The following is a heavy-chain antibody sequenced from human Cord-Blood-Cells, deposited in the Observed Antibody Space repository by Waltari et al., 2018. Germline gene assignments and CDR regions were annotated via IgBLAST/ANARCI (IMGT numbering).Heavy chain of an antibody. V-gene: IGHV4-39*01. CDR2: IYYSGST. CDR1: GGSISSSSYY. D-gene: IGHD2-15*01. Sequence: QLQLQESGPGLVKPSETLSLXCXVSGGSISSSSYYWGWIRQPPGKGLEGIGSIYYSGSTYYNPSLKSRVTISVDTSKNQFSLKLSSVTAADTAVYYCARRYCSGGSCYSDDAFDIWGQGTMVTVSS. J-gene: IGHJ3*02. CDR3: ARRYCSGGSCYSDDAFDI.